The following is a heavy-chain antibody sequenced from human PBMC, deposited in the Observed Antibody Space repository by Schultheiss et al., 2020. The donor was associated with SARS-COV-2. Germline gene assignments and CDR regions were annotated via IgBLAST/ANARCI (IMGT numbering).Heavy chain of an antibody. J-gene: IGHJ4*02. CDR2: IYPGDSDT. Sequence: GESLKISCKGSGYSFTSYWISWVRQMPGKGLEWMGIIYPGDSDTRYSPSFQGQVTISADKSISTAYLQWSSLKASDSAMYYCARYRYSSGSTSYFDYWGQGTLVTVSS. D-gene: IGHD5-18*01. CDR3: ARYRYSSGSTSYFDY. V-gene: IGHV5-51*01. CDR1: GYSFTSYW.